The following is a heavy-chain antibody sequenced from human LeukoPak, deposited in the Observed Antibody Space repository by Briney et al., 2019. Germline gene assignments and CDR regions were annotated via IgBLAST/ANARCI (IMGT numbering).Heavy chain of an antibody. J-gene: IGHJ4*02. CDR2: IDPSDSYT. CDR3: ATLAGDCSSTSCYAGGRDY. CDR1: GYSFTSYW. V-gene: IGHV5-10-1*01. Sequence: GESLKISCKGSGYSFTSYWISWVRQMPGKGLEWMGRIDPSDSYTNYSPSFQGHVTISADKSISTAYLQWSSLKASDTAMYYCATLAGDCSSTSCYAGGRDYWGQETLVTVSS. D-gene: IGHD2-2*01.